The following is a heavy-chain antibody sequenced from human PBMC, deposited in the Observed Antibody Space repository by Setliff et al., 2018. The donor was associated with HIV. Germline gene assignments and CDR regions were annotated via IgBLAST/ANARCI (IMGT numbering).Heavy chain of an antibody. D-gene: IGHD3-22*01. CDR2: INAGNGNT. CDR1: GYTFTSYV. V-gene: IGHV1-3*03. J-gene: IGHJ4*02. CDR3: ARGFYDSNGYYSYFDH. Sequence: GASVKVSCKASGYTFTSYVMHWVRQALGQRLEWMGWINAGNGNTKYSQEFQGRVTITRDTSASTAYMELSSLRSEDMAVYYCARGFYDSNGYYSYFDHWGQGTLVTVSS.